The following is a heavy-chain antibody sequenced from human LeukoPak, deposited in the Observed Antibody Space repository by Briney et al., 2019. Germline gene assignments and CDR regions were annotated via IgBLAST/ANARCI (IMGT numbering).Heavy chain of an antibody. CDR1: GFTFSNSG. CDR2: ISYDGSNK. D-gene: IGHD3-16*01. V-gene: IGHV3-30-3*01. CDR3: AKAHGPTGGISD. Sequence: PGRPLRLSCAASGFTFSNSGIHWVRQAPGKGLEWVALISYDGSNKYYADSVKGRFTISRDNAKNSLYLQMNSLRAEDTALYYCAKAHGPTGGISDWGQGTLVTVSS. J-gene: IGHJ4*02.